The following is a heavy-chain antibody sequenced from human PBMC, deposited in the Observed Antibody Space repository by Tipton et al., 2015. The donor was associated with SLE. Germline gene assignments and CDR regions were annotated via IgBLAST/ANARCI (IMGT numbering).Heavy chain of an antibody. V-gene: IGHV3-20*04. Sequence: GSLRLSCAASGFNFNDYGMTWVRQGPGKGPEWVSGINWDGRTTGYADSVKGRFTISKDNAKNSLYLEMNSLRVEDTALYYCARSLGGSYVYGLDVWGQGTTVTVS. CDR1: GFNFNDYG. CDR3: ARSLGGSYVYGLDV. CDR2: INWDGRTT. D-gene: IGHD1-26*01. J-gene: IGHJ6*02.